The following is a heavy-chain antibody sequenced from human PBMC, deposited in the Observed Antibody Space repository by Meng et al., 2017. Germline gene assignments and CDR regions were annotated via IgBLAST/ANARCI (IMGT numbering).Heavy chain of an antibody. CDR3: ARARRITIFGVVNYYYYYGMDV. CDR1: GGTFSSYA. J-gene: IGHJ6*02. V-gene: IGHV3-30*04. Sequence: SCQASGGTFSSYAMHWVRQAPGKGLEWVAVISYDGSNKYYADSVKGRFTISRDNSKNTLYLQMNSLRAEDTAVYYCARARRITIFGVVNYYYYYGMDVWGQGTMVTVSS. D-gene: IGHD3-3*01. CDR2: ISYDGSNK.